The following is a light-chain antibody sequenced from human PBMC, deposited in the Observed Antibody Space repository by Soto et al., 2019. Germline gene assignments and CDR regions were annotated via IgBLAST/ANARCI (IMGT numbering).Light chain of an antibody. Sequence: DIQMTQSPSSLSASVGDRVTISCRASRIISTYLNWYQQKPGKAPKVLIYAASSLQSGVPSRFSGSGSGTDFTLTISSLQPEDFATYYCQHSFTPPYTFGQGTRLEIE. V-gene: IGKV1-39*01. CDR3: QHSFTPPYT. CDR1: RIISTY. J-gene: IGKJ2*01. CDR2: AAS.